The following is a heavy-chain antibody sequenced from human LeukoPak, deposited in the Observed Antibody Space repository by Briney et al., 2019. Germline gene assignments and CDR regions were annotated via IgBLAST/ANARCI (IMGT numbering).Heavy chain of an antibody. V-gene: IGHV1-18*01. J-gene: IGHJ6*03. CDR2: ISAYNGNT. D-gene: IGHD1-26*01. CDR3: ARATPPGDYMDV. CDR1: GYTFTSYG. Sequence: ASVNLSCKASGYTFTSYGISWVRQAPGQGLEWMGWISAYNGNTNYAQKLQGRVTMTTDTSTSTAYMELRSLRSDDTAVYYCARATPPGDYMDVWGKGTTVTVSS.